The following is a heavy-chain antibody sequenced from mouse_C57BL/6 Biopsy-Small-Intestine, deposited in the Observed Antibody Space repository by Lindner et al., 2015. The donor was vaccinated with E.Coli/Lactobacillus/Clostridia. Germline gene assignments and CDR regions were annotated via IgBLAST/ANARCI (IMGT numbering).Heavy chain of an antibody. CDR1: NYTFTSYG. CDR3: AGESCPSTNCYSPHNWLDP. D-gene: IGHD4-1*02. J-gene: IGHJ3*01. V-gene: IGHV1-7*01. Sequence: SVKVSCKASNYTFTSYGISWVRQAPGQGLEWVGWISNFNGYTKYSEKFQDRVTVTTDTTTGTVYLELTGLRSDDTAVYYCAGESCPSTNCYSPHNWLDPWGQGTLVTVSS. CDR2: ISNFNGYT.